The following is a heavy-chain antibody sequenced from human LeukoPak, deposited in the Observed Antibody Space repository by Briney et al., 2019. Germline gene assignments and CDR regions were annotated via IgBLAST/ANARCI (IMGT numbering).Heavy chain of an antibody. Sequence: AGGSLRLSCAASGFAFNSFAMNWVRQAPGKGLEWVSSISNSDGSSHYAEFVKGRVTISTDNSKNTLHLQMNSMRAADTAVYYCAKSLGVGGYTRYKGFDQWGQGTLVTVSS. D-gene: IGHD3-16*02. CDR2: ISNSDGSS. CDR1: GFAFNSFA. J-gene: IGHJ4*02. CDR3: AKSLGVGGYTRYKGFDQ. V-gene: IGHV3-23*01.